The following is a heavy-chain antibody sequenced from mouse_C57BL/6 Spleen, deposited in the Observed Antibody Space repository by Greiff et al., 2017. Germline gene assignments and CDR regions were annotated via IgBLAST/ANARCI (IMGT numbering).Heavy chain of an antibody. CDR3: TGTTVVAPFDY. V-gene: IGHV6-6*01. D-gene: IGHD1-1*01. CDR1: GFTFSDAW. Sequence: EVKLVESGGGLVQPGGSMKLSCAASGFTFSDAWMDWVRQSPEKGLEWVAEIRNKANNHATYYAESVKGRFTISRDDSKSSVYLQMNSLRAEDTGIYYCTGTTVVAPFDYWGQGTTLTVSS. J-gene: IGHJ2*01. CDR2: IRNKANNHAT.